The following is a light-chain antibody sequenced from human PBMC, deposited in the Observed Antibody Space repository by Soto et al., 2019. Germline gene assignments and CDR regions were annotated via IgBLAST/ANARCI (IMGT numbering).Light chain of an antibody. J-gene: IGLJ1*01. CDR1: SIDVGSYNL. CDR3: CSYGGSYYV. V-gene: IGLV2-23*01. CDR2: EGV. Sequence: QSVLTQPASVSGSPGQSITISCTGTSIDVGSYNLVSWYQQHPGKAPKLMIYEGVRRPSGVSNRFSGSKSGNTASLTISGLQAEDEADYYCCSYGGSYYVFGTGTKVTVL.